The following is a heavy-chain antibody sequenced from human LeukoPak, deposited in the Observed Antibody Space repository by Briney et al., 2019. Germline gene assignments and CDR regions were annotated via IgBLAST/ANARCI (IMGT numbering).Heavy chain of an antibody. CDR2: INSDGSST. J-gene: IGHJ4*02. Sequence: GGSLRLSCAASGFTFSSYWMHWVRQAPGKGLVWVSRINSDGSSTSYADSVKGRFTISSDNAKNTLYLQMNSLRAENTAVYYCARETPTRWFGGGPYYFDYWGQGTLVTVSS. V-gene: IGHV3-74*01. CDR3: ARETPTRWFGGGPYYFDY. D-gene: IGHD3-10*01. CDR1: GFTFSSYW.